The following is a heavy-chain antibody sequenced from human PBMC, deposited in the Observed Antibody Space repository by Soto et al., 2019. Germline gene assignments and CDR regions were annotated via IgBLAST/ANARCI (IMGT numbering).Heavy chain of an antibody. D-gene: IGHD3-22*01. CDR3: ASGPTGDSGAYYYVH. J-gene: IGHJ4*02. CDR1: GYTFTSYG. Sequence: GASVKVSCKASGYTFTSYGISWVRQAPGQGLEWMGWISPYNGKRDYAQKLQGRVTMTTDTSTDTAYMELRSLRSDDTAVYYCASGPTGDSGAYYYVHWGQGTLVTVSS. CDR2: ISPYNGKR. V-gene: IGHV1-18*01.